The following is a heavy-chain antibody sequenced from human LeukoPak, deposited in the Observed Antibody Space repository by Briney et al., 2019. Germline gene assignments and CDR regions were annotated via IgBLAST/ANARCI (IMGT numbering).Heavy chain of an antibody. Sequence: GGSLRLSCAASGFTFSSYSMNWVRQAPGKGLEWVSSISSSSYIYYADSVKGRFTISRDNAKNSLYLQMNSLRAEDTAVYYCARDNTVGWVFDYWGQGTLVTVSS. CDR3: ARDNTVGWVFDY. V-gene: IGHV3-21*01. CDR1: GFTFSSYS. J-gene: IGHJ4*02. CDR2: ISSSSYI. D-gene: IGHD2-15*01.